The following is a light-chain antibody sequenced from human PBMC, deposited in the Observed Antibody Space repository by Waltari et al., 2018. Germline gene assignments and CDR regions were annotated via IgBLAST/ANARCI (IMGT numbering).Light chain of an antibody. J-gene: IGLJ2*01. CDR2: DVS. CDR1: SSDVGGYTS. CDR3: CSFAAGNTVI. V-gene: IGLV2-11*01. Sequence: QSALTQPRSVSGSPGQSVTISCTGPSSDVGGYTSFSWYQQDPGKAPKLLIFDVSERPSGVSDRFSGSKSGNTASLTISGLQAEDEADYHCCSFAAGNTVIFGGGTKLTVV.